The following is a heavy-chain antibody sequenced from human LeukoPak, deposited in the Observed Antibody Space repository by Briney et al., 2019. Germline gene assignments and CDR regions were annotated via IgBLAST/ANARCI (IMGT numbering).Heavy chain of an antibody. CDR2: IYTSGST. CDR1: GGSISRYY. J-gene: IGHJ4*02. CDR3: AREWQRWLQPAYDY. D-gene: IGHD5-24*01. V-gene: IGHV4-4*07. Sequence: PSETLSLTCTVSGGSISRYYWSWIRQPAGKGLEWVGRIYTSGSTNYNPSLKSRVTMSVDTSKNQFSLKLSSVTGADTAVYYCAREWQRWLQPAYDYGGEGTLVTVSS.